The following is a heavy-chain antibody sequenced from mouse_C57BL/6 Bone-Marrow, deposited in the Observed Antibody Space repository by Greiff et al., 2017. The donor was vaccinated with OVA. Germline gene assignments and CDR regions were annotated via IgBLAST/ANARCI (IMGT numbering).Heavy chain of an antibody. CDR1: GYTFTDYE. V-gene: IGHV1-15*01. J-gene: IGHJ2*01. D-gene: IGHD2-4*01. Sequence: QVQLQQSGAELVRPGASVTMSCKASGYTFTDYEMHWVKQTPVHGLEWIGAIDPETGGPAYNQKFKGKAILTAAKSSRTAYMELRMLTSEDAAVYYGTTGYYDCDKGYWGKGTTLTVSS. CDR2: IDPETGGP. CDR3: TTGYYDCDKGY.